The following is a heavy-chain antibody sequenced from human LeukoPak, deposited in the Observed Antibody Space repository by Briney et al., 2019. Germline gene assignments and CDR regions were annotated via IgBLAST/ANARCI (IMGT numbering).Heavy chain of an antibody. Sequence: PSETLSLTCTVSGGSISSGSYYWGWIRQPPGKGLEWIGSIYFSGRTYYNASLKSRVAISVDTSKNQFSLKLTSVTAADTAVYYCARVLYGGNSVDYWGQGTLVTVSS. CDR2: IYFSGRT. V-gene: IGHV4-39*07. CDR3: ARVLYGGNSVDY. CDR1: GGSISSGSYY. J-gene: IGHJ4*02. D-gene: IGHD4-23*01.